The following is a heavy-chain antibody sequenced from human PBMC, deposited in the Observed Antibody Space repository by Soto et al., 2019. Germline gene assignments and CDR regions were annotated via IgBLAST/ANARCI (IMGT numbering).Heavy chain of an antibody. CDR2: INPNSGGT. Sequence: GASVKVSCKASGYTFTGYYMHWVLQAPGQGLEWMGWINPNSGGTNYAQKFQGRVTMTRDTSISTAYMELSRLRSDDTAVYYCAREGIATVVTRVYYYGMDVWGQGTTVTVSS. V-gene: IGHV1-2*02. J-gene: IGHJ6*02. CDR3: AREGIATVVTRVYYYGMDV. D-gene: IGHD4-17*01. CDR1: GYTFTGYY.